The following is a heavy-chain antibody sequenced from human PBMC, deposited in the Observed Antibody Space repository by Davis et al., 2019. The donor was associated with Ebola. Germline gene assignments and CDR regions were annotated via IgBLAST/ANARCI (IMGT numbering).Heavy chain of an antibody. Sequence: GESLKISCAASGFTFSSYGMHWVRQAPGKGLEWVAVISYDGINKYYADSVKGRFTISRDNAKNSLYLQMNSLRAEDTAVYYCASSRTVTPDYYYGMDVWGQGTTVTVSS. V-gene: IGHV3-30*03. CDR1: GFTFSSYG. J-gene: IGHJ6*02. CDR2: ISYDGINK. CDR3: ASSRTVTPDYYYGMDV. D-gene: IGHD4-17*01.